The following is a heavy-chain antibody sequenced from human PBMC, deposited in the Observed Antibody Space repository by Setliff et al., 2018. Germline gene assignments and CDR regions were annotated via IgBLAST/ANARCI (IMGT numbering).Heavy chain of an antibody. CDR1: GGSISSSSYY. Sequence: SETLSLPCTVSGGSISSSSYYWGWIRQPPGKGLEWIGSIYHSGSTYYNPSLKSRVTISVDTSKNQFSLKLSSVTAADTAVYYCASPGIAAGTLRHPDYWGQGTLVTVSS. CDR2: IYHSGST. J-gene: IGHJ4*02. CDR3: ASPGIAAGTLRHPDY. V-gene: IGHV4-39*01. D-gene: IGHD6-13*01.